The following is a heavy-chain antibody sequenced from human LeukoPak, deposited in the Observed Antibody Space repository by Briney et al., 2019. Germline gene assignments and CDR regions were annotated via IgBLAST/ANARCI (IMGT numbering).Heavy chain of an antibody. D-gene: IGHD1-26*01. CDR2: ISGGGGDI. CDR1: GFTFSTYA. CDR3: ARSYVGADRYFDY. J-gene: IGHJ4*02. V-gene: IGHV3-23*01. Sequence: GGSLRLSCAASGFTFSTYAMSWVRQAPGKGLEWVSAISGGGGDIYYADSVKGRFTISRDNSKHTLYLQMNSLRAEDTAVYYCARSYVGADRYFDYWGQGTLVTVSS.